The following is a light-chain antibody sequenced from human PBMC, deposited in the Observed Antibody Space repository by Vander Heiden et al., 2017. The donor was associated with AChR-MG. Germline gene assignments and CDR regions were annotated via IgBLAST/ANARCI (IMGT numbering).Light chain of an antibody. CDR1: SSTIGSNT. J-gene: IGLJ2*01. CDR2: RNN. V-gene: IGLV1-44*01. CDR3: AAWDDRLKGPG. Sequence: QSVLTQPPSASGTPGQRVTISCSGSSSTIGSNTVHWYQKLPGAAPKLLSERNNERPSGVPDRFAGSKSGTSESLEIRGLQSEYEADDYGAAWDDRLKGPGFGGGPKLTFL.